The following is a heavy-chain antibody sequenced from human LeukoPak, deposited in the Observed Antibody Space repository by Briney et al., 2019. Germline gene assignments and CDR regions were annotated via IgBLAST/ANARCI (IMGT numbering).Heavy chain of an antibody. CDR2: ISSSGSTI. J-gene: IGHJ4*02. CDR3: ARETYYYDSSGYPDY. V-gene: IGHV3-48*03. Sequence: PGGSLRLSCAAPGFTFSSYEMNWVRQAPGKGLEWVSYISSSGSTIYYADSVKGRFTISRDNAKNSLYLQMNSLRAEDTAVYYCARETYYYDSSGYPDYWGQGTLVTVSS. CDR1: GFTFSSYE. D-gene: IGHD3-22*01.